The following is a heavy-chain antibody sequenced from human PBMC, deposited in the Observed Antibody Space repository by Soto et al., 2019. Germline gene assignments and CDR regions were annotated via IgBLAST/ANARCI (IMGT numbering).Heavy chain of an antibody. CDR3: ARGRGNSSSWYFDY. V-gene: IGHV3-7*05. D-gene: IGHD6-13*01. CDR1: RFTFSNYW. Sequence: EVQLVESGGGLVQPGRSLRLSCAASRFTFSNYWMTWVRQAPGKGLEWVPNIKQDGSEQYYVDSVKGRFTISRDNAKNSLYLQMNSLRAEDTAVYYCARGRGNSSSWYFDYWGQGTLVTVSS. J-gene: IGHJ4*02. CDR2: IKQDGSEQ.